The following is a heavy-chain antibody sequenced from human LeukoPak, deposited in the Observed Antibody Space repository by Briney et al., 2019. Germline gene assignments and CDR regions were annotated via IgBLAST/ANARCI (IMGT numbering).Heavy chain of an antibody. V-gene: IGHV4-59*01. D-gene: IGHD4-11*01. Sequence: SETLSLTCTVSGGSIRSYYWSWIRQTPGKGLEWIGYIYYSGSTNYNPSLKSRVTISVDTSKNQFSLKLSSVTAADTAVYYCARVSDNYEGWFDPWGQGTLVTVSS. CDR1: GGSIRSYY. CDR2: IYYSGST. J-gene: IGHJ5*02. CDR3: ARVSDNYEGWFDP.